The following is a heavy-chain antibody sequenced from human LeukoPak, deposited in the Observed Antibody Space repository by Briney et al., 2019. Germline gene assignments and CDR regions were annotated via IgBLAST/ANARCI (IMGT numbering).Heavy chain of an antibody. Sequence: RRASVKVSCKASGYTFTSYGISWVRQAPGQGLEWMGWISAYNGNTNFAQKLQGRVTMTTDTSTSTAYMELRSLRSEDTAVYYCARGGYIVGATTSDYFDYWGQGTLVTVSS. CDR3: ARGGYIVGATTSDYFDY. V-gene: IGHV1-18*01. CDR1: GYTFTSYG. J-gene: IGHJ4*02. D-gene: IGHD1-26*01. CDR2: ISAYNGNT.